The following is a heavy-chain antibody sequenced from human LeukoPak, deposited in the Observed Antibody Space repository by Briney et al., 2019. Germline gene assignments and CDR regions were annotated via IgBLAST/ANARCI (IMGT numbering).Heavy chain of an antibody. Sequence: GGSLRLSCAASGFTFSHYTMNGVRQAPGKGLEWVSSISNSSRYKYYADSVKGRFTISRDNAKNSLFLQMNSLRAEDTAVYYCARALDSGWLDSWGQGTLVTVSS. CDR2: ISNSSRYK. J-gene: IGHJ5*01. CDR1: GFTFSHYT. D-gene: IGHD6-19*01. CDR3: ARALDSGWLDS. V-gene: IGHV3-21*01.